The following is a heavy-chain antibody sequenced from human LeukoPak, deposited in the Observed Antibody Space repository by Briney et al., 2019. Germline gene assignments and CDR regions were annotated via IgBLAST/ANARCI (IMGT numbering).Heavy chain of an antibody. CDR3: AAGGSWFDP. Sequence: GTSVKVSCKTSGFTFINSAMQWVRQSRGQRLEWIGWIVAGSGSTNYAQKFQDRVTITRDMSTNTAYMELYSLRSEDTAVYYCAAGGSWFDPWGQGTLVTVSS. J-gene: IGHJ5*02. V-gene: IGHV1-58*02. CDR2: IVAGSGST. D-gene: IGHD3-10*01. CDR1: GFTFINSA.